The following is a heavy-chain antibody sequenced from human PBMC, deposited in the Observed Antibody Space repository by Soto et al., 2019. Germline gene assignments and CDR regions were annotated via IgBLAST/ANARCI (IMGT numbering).Heavy chain of an antibody. CDR1: GYAFTRYT. D-gene: IGHD2-15*01. Sequence: ASVTVSFKASGYAFTRYTMNWVRQAPGQRLEWMGWINPDNGNTKSSQKLQDRVIITRXXXXXXTXIXLSXXXSEVTAVYYCARGIATGQLDPWGQGTLVTVS. CDR3: ARGIATGQLDP. CDR2: INPDNGNT. J-gene: IGHJ5*02. V-gene: IGHV1-3*01.